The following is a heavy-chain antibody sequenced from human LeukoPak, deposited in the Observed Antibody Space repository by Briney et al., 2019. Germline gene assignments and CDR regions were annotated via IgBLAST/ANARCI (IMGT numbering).Heavy chain of an antibody. CDR3: ARGSYGILTGYSSEYYFDY. CDR2: IYSGGST. CDR1: GFTVSSNY. J-gene: IGHJ4*02. V-gene: IGHV3-53*01. Sequence: GSLRLSCAASGFTVSSNYMSWVRQAPGKGLEWVSVIYSGGSTYYADSVKGRFTISRDNSKNTLYLQMNSLRAEDTAVYYCARGSYGILTGYSSEYYFDYWGQGTLVTVSS. D-gene: IGHD3-9*01.